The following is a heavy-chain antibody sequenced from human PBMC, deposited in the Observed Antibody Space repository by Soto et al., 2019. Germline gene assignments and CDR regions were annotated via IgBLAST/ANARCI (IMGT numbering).Heavy chain of an antibody. CDR3: AKVPGIYCTGGSCYSSDSEDY. V-gene: IGHV3-30*18. Sequence: GGSLRLSCAASGFTFSSYGMHWVRQAPGKGLEWVAIISYDGITDWYADSVKGRFTISRDNSKNTLFLQMNSLRTDDTAMYYCAKVPGIYCTGGSCYSSDSEDYWGQGTVVTVSS. D-gene: IGHD2-15*01. CDR2: ISYDGITD. CDR1: GFTFSSYG. J-gene: IGHJ4*02.